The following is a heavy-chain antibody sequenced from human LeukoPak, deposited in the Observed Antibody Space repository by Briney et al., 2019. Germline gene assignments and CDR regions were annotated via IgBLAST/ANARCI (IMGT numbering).Heavy chain of an antibody. CDR3: VTETCYKFDN. J-gene: IGHJ4*02. CDR2: SSHKTDGYIT. V-gene: IGHV3-72*01. Sequence: QPGGSLRLSCAASGFDCSDRNMDWVREAPGKGLEGVGLSSHKTDGYITEYAASVIHRFTISRDESENSLYLQMNSLKSDDTSIYYCVTETCYKFDNWGQGTLVTVSS. D-gene: IGHD2-15*01. CDR1: GFDCSDRN.